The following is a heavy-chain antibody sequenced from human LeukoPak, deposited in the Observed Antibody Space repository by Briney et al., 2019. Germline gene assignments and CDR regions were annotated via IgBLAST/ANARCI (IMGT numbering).Heavy chain of an antibody. J-gene: IGHJ4*02. CDR3: ARAWGLEDY. CDR2: IYYSGSI. V-gene: IGHV4-59*01. Sequence: PSETLSLTCTVSGGSISSYYWSWIRQPPGKGLEWIGYIYYSGSINYNPSLKSRVTISVDTSKNQFSLKLSSVTAADTAVYYCARAWGLEDYWGQGTLVTVSS. CDR1: GGSISSYY. D-gene: IGHD3-16*01.